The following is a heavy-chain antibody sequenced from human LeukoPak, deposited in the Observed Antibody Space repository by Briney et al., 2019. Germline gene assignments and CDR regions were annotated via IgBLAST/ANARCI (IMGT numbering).Heavy chain of an antibody. CDR3: ARYYYDDNGYSEDAFDI. D-gene: IGHD3-22*01. J-gene: IGHJ3*02. CDR2: IKEDGSDK. CDR1: GFRFSRYW. V-gene: IGHV3-7*01. Sequence: GGSLRLSCAASGFRFSRYWMTWVRQAPGKGLEWVANIKEDGSDKYYVDSVKGRLTISRDNAENSLFLQMNSLRVEDTAVFYCARYYYDDNGYSEDAFDIWGQGTRVTVSS.